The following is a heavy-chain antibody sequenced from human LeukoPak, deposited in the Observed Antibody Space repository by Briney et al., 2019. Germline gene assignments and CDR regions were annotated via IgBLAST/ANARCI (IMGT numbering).Heavy chain of an antibody. Sequence: SETLSLTCTVSGGSISSRSYYWGWIRQPPGKEPEWIGSMYYSGSTYYNPSLKSRVTISVDTSKNQFSLKLSSVTAADTAVYYCARESIVVVPANWFGPWGQGTLVTVSS. J-gene: IGHJ5*02. D-gene: IGHD2-2*01. CDR2: MYYSGST. CDR3: ARESIVVVPANWFGP. V-gene: IGHV4-39*07. CDR1: GGSISSRSYY.